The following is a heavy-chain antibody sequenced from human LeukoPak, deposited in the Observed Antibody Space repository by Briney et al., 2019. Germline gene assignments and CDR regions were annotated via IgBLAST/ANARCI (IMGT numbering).Heavy chain of an antibody. D-gene: IGHD2-8*01. V-gene: IGHV4-59*01. CDR2: IYYSGST. J-gene: IGHJ4*02. Sequence: SETLSLTCTVSGGSISSYYWSWIRQPPEKGLEWIGYIYYSGSTNYNPSLKSRVTISVDTSKNQFSLKLSSVTAADTAVYYCARARPDCTNGVCSSFDYWGQGTLVTVSS. CDR3: ARARPDCTNGVCSSFDY. CDR1: GGSISSYY.